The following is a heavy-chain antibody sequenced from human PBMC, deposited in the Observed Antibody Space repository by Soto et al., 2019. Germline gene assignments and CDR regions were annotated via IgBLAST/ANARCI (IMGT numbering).Heavy chain of an antibody. CDR2: VSAYNRNT. Sequence: QVQLVQSGPEVKKPGASVKVSCKGSGYTFSNYGVTWVRQAPGQGLERLGWVSAYNRNTDYAQKFEDRATMTIDTPTYTAYLELRGLTPDDSAVYYCARERRWEPLLYWGQG. J-gene: IGHJ4*02. CDR3: ARERRWEPLLY. D-gene: IGHD1-26*01. V-gene: IGHV1-18*01. CDR1: GYTFSNYG.